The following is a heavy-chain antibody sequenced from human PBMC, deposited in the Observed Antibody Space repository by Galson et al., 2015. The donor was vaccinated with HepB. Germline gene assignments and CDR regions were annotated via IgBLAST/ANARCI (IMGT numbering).Heavy chain of an antibody. CDR2: ISSNGGST. CDR1: GFTFSSYA. D-gene: IGHD2-15*01. J-gene: IGHJ4*03. Sequence: LRLSCAASGFTFSSYAMHWVRQAPGKGLEYVSAISSNGGSTYYANSVKGRFTISRDNSKNTLYLQMGSLRAEDMAVYYCARGSGSYYDYWGQGTLVTVSS. CDR3: ARGSGSYYDY. V-gene: IGHV3-64*01.